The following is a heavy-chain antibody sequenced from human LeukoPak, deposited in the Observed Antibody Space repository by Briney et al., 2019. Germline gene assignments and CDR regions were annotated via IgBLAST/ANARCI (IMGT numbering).Heavy chain of an antibody. J-gene: IGHJ4*02. Sequence: GGSLRLSCAASGFTFSRSWMSWVRQAPGKGLEWVANIKQDGSEKYYVDSVKGRFTISRDNAKNSLYLQMISLRAEDTAVYYCARVGGRYSPLGYWGQGTLVTVSS. CDR1: GFTFSRSW. CDR3: ARVGGRYSPLGY. D-gene: IGHD3-16*02. CDR2: IKQDGSEK. V-gene: IGHV3-7*01.